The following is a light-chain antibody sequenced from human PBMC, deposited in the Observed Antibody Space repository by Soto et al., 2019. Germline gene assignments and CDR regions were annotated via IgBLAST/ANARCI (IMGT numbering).Light chain of an antibody. CDR1: QGISSY. V-gene: IGKV1-9*01. CDR3: QPLNSYHQT. CDR2: AAS. Sequence: DIQLTQSPSFLSASVGDRVTITCRASQGISSYLAWYQQKPGKAPKLLIYAASTLQSGVPSRFSGSGSGTEFTLTISSLQPEDFATYYCQPLNSYHQTFGGVTNVEIK. J-gene: IGKJ4*01.